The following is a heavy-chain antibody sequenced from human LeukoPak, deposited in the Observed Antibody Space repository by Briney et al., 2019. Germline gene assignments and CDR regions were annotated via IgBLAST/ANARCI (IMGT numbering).Heavy chain of an antibody. V-gene: IGHV1-3*01. Sequence: ASVKVSCKASGCTFTSYAMHWVRQAPGQRLEWMGWINAGNGNTKYSQKFQGRVTITRDTSASTAYMELSSLRSEDTAVYYCARLAYCSGGSCYSKGVNHWGQGTLVTVSS. CDR2: INAGNGNT. J-gene: IGHJ5*02. CDR3: ARLAYCSGGSCYSKGVNH. CDR1: GCTFTSYA. D-gene: IGHD2-15*01.